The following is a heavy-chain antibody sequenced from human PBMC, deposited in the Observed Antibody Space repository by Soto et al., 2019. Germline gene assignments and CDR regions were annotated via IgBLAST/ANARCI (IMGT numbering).Heavy chain of an antibody. Sequence: EVQLVESGGGLVKPGGSLRLSCAASGFTFSSYSMNWVRQAPGKGLEWVSSISSSSSYIYYADSVKGRFTISRDNAKSALYLQMISLRAEDTAVYYCARSDSSGQACDYWGQGTLVTVSS. V-gene: IGHV3-21*01. J-gene: IGHJ4*02. CDR1: GFTFSSYS. CDR3: ARSDSSGQACDY. CDR2: ISSSSSYI. D-gene: IGHD3-22*01.